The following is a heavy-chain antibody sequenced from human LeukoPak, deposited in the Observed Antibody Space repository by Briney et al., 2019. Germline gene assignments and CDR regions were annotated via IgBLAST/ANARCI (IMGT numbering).Heavy chain of an antibody. CDR3: ARGNSSGSKYFQH. Sequence: SVKVSCKASGGTFSSYAISWVRQAPGQGLEWMGGIIPIFGTANYAQKFQGRVTITADKSTSTAYMELSSLRSEDMAVYYCARGNSSGSKYFQHWGQGTLVTVSS. CDR2: IIPIFGTA. CDR1: GGTFSSYA. D-gene: IGHD6-19*01. V-gene: IGHV1-69*06. J-gene: IGHJ1*01.